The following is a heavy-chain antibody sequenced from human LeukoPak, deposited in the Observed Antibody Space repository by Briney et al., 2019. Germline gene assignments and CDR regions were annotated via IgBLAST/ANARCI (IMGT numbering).Heavy chain of an antibody. J-gene: IGHJ6*03. V-gene: IGHV4-4*07. CDR3: ARGVAYYGSEYYYYYYYMDV. Sequence: SETLSLTCTVSGGSLSSYYWSWIRQPAGKGLEWIGRIYTSGSTNYNPSLKSRVTMSVDTSKNQFSLKLSSVTAADTAVYYCARGVAYYGSEYYYYYYYMDVWGKGTTVTVSS. D-gene: IGHD3-10*01. CDR2: IYTSGST. CDR1: GGSLSSYY.